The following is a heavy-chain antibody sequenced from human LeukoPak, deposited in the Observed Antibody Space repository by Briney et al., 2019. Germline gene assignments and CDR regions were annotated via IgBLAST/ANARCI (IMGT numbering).Heavy chain of an antibody. Sequence: GGSLRLSCAASGFTFSTYSMNWVRQAPGQGLEWVSSISSGSSYIYYADSVKGRFTISRDNAKNSLYLQMNSLRAEDTAVYYCARAYGSGSYYRGSDSWGQGTLVTVSS. V-gene: IGHV3-21*01. CDR2: ISSGSSYI. J-gene: IGHJ4*02. CDR3: ARAYGSGSYYRGSDS. CDR1: GFTFSTYS. D-gene: IGHD3-10*01.